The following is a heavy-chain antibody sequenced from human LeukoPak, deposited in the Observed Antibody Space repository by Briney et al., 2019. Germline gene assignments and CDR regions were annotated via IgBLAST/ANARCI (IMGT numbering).Heavy chain of an antibody. D-gene: IGHD3-22*01. CDR3: ASPYDSTDAFDI. J-gene: IGHJ3*02. CDR2: INPNSGGT. CDR1: GYTFTGYY. V-gene: IGHV1-2*02. Sequence: ASVKVSCKASGYTFTGYYMHWVRQAPGQGLEWMGWINPNSGGTNYAQKLQGRVTMTTDTSTSTAYMELRSLRSDDTAVYYCASPYDSTDAFDIWGQGTMVTVSS.